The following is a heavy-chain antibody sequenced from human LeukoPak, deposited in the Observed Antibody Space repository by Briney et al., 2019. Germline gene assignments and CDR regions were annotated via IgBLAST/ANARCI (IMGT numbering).Heavy chain of an antibody. V-gene: IGHV4-4*02. CDR2: IYHSGST. D-gene: IGHD3-22*01. CDR3: ARERITMIVVAFDI. J-gene: IGHJ3*02. Sequence: SETLSLTCAVSGGSISSSNWWSWVRQPPGKGLEWIGEIYHSGSTNYNPSLKSRVTISVDTSKNQFSLKLSSVTAADTAVYYCARERITMIVVAFDIWGQGTMVTVSS. CDR1: GGSISSSNW.